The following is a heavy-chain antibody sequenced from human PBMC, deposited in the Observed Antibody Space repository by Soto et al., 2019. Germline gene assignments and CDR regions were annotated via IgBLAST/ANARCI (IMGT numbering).Heavy chain of an antibody. V-gene: IGHV3-33*01. CDR2: IWYDGSNK. D-gene: IGHD4-17*01. J-gene: IGHJ4*02. Sequence: QVQLVESGGGVVQPGRSLRLSSAASGFTFSSYGMHWVRQAPGKGLEWVAVIWYDGSNKYYADSVKGRFTISRDNSKNTVDLQMNSLRAEDTAVYYCARSEVTTRYNYFDYWCQGTLVTVSS. CDR1: GFTFSSYG. CDR3: ARSEVTTRYNYFDY.